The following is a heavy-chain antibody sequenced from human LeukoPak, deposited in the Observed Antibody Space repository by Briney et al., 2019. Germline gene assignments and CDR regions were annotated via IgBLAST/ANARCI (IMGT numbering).Heavy chain of an antibody. V-gene: IGHV1-2*02. CDR3: ARGPDLWSSSRVQDY. CDR1: GYTFTGYY. J-gene: IGHJ4*02. Sequence: ASVKVSCKASGYTFTGYYMHWVRQAPGQGLEWMGWINPNSGGTNYAQKFQGRVTMTRDTSISTAYMELSRLRSDDTAVYYCARGPDLWSSSRVQDYWGQGTLVTVSS. D-gene: IGHD6-13*01. CDR2: INPNSGGT.